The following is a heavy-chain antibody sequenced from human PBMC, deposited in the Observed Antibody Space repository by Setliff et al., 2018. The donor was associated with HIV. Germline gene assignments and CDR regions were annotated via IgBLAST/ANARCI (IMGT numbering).Heavy chain of an antibody. Sequence: ASVKVSCKTSGYTFTGYYVHWVRQAPGQGLQWMGRLNPKTGVAHFAQTFQGRVTMTRDTSIGIAFMELSRVKSADTAVYFCARGTVVGATIYYFDYWGQGTLVTVSS. J-gene: IGHJ4*02. CDR1: GYTFTGYY. D-gene: IGHD1-26*01. CDR3: ARGTVVGATIYYFDY. V-gene: IGHV1-2*06. CDR2: LNPKTGVA.